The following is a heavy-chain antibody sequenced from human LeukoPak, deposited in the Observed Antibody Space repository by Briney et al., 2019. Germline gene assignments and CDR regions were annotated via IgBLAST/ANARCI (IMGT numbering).Heavy chain of an antibody. CDR1: GFTFSSYW. J-gene: IGHJ3*02. Sequence: GGSLRLSCAASGFTFSSYWMHWVRQAPGKGLVWVSRINSDGSSTSYADSVKGRFTISRDNAKNTLYLQMNNLSAEDTAVYYCSSGNSHAFDIWGQGTMVTVSS. CDR3: SSGNSHAFDI. D-gene: IGHD4-23*01. CDR2: INSDGSST. V-gene: IGHV3-74*01.